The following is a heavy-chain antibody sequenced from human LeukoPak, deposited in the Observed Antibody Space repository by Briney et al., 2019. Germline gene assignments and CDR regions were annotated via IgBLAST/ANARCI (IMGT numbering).Heavy chain of an antibody. V-gene: IGHV3-53*04. CDR3: ARDSYDSSGYYTAY. D-gene: IGHD3-22*01. CDR1: GFTVSSNY. Sequence: PGGSLRLSCAASGFTVSSNYMSWVRQAPGKGLEWVSVIYSGGSTYYADSVKGRFTISRHNSKNTLYLQMNSLRAEDTAVYYCARDSYDSSGYYTAYWGQGTLVTVSS. CDR2: IYSGGST. J-gene: IGHJ4*02.